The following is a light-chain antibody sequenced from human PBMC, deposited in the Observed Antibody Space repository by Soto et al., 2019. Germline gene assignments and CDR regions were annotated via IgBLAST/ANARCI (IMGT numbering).Light chain of an antibody. J-gene: IGLJ2*01. Sequence: NFMLTQPHSVSESPGKTVTISCTRSSGSIASNYVQWYQQRPGRAPTTVIYEDNRRPSGVSDRFSGTIDISSDSASLTISGLKTEDEPDYYCQSYDTSNVVFGGGTKLTVL. V-gene: IGLV6-57*04. CDR2: EDN. CDR3: QSYDTSNVV. CDR1: SGSIASNY.